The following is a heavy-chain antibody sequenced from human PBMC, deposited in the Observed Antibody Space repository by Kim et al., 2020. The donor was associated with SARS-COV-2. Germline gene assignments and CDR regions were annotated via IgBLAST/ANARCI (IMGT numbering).Heavy chain of an antibody. V-gene: IGHV4-34*01. J-gene: IGHJ4*02. CDR3: ARPDTSYGHFDY. Sequence: SETLSLTCAVYGGSFSGYYWSWIRQPPGKGLEWIGEINHSGSTNYNPSLKSRVTISVDTSKNQFSLKLSSVTAADTAVYYCARPDTSYGHFDYWGQGTLVTVSS. CDR2: INHSGST. D-gene: IGHD3-10*01. CDR1: GGSFSGYY.